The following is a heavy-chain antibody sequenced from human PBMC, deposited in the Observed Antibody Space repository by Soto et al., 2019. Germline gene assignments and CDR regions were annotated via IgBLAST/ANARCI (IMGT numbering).Heavy chain of an antibody. CDR1: GFTFSSYG. CDR3: AAAGFDY. V-gene: IGHV3-30*03. J-gene: IGHJ4*02. CDR2: ISYDGTNK. D-gene: IGHD6-13*01. Sequence: QVQLVESGGGVVQPGRSLRLSCAASGFTFSSYGMHWVRQAPGKGLEWVAVISYDGTNKYYADSVKGRFTISRDNSKNTLYLQMTSLRAEDTAVYYVAAAGFDYWGQGTLVTVSS.